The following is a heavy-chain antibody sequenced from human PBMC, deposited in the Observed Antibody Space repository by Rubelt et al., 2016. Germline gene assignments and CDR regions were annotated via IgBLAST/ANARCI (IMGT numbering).Heavy chain of an antibody. CDR3: AKGRGFSDAFDI. CDR2: ISGSGGST. V-gene: IGHV3-23*04. J-gene: IGHJ3*02. D-gene: IGHD3-10*01. Sequence: EVQLVESGGGLVQPGGSLRLSCAASGFTFNTYGMNWVRQAPGKGLEWVSAISGSGGSTYYADSVKGRFTISRDNSKNTLYLQMNSLRAEDTAVYYCAKGRGFSDAFDIWGQGTMVTVSS. CDR1: GFTFNTYG.